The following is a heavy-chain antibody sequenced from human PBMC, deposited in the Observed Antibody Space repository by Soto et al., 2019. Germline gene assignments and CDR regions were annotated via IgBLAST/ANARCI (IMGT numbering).Heavy chain of an antibody. J-gene: IGHJ4*02. CDR1: GYTFIGYA. CDR3: ARAVAVPADFDY. CDR2: INAGNGNA. D-gene: IGHD6-19*01. Sequence: GASVKVSCKASGYTFIGYAMHWVRQAPGQRLEWMGWINAGNGNAKYSQKFQGRVTITRDTSASTAYMDLSSLRSEDTAVYYCARAVAVPADFDYWGQGTLVTVSS. V-gene: IGHV1-3*01.